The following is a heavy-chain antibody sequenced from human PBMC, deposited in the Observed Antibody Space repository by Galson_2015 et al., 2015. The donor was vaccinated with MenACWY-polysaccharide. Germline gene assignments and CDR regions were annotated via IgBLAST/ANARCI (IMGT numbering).Heavy chain of an antibody. J-gene: IGHJ6*02. CDR2: INPNSGGT. Sequence: SVKVSCKASGYTLTGYYIHWVRQAPGQGLEWMGRINPNSGGTNYAQKFQGRVTMTRDKSISTAQMELSRLRSDDTAVYYCAREGPLSSTCWLGSYYNGMDVWRRGTTVTVSS. CDR3: AREGPLSSTCWLGSYYNGMDV. D-gene: IGHD6-13*01. CDR1: GYTLTGYY. V-gene: IGHV1-2*06.